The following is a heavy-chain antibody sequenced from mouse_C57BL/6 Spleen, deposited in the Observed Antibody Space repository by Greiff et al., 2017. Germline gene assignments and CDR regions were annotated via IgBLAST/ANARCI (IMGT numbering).Heavy chain of an antibody. V-gene: IGHV5-17*01. CDR3: AREDGNYEGYAMDY. D-gene: IGHD2-1*01. CDR2: ISSGSSTI. J-gene: IGHJ4*01. CDR1: GFTFSDYG. Sequence: EVMLVESGGGLVKPGGSLKLSCAASGFTFSDYGMHWVRQAPEKGLEWVAYISSGSSTIYYADTVKGRFTISRDNAKNTLFLQMTSLRSEDTAMYYCAREDGNYEGYAMDYWGQGTSVTVSS.